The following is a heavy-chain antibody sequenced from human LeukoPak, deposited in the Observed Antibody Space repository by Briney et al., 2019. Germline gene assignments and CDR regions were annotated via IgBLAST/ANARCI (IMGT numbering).Heavy chain of an antibody. CDR1: GFTFSSYA. V-gene: IGHV3-23*01. CDR2: TSGSGGST. J-gene: IGHJ6*02. CDR3: AKGLRYCSGGSYYSFYYYGMDV. D-gene: IGHD2-15*01. Sequence: GGSLRLSCAASGFTFSSYAMSWVRQAPGKGLEWVSATSGSGGSTYYADSVKGRFTISRDNSKNTLYLQMNSLRAEDTAVYYCAKGLRYCSGGSYYSFYYYGMDVWGQGTTVTVSS.